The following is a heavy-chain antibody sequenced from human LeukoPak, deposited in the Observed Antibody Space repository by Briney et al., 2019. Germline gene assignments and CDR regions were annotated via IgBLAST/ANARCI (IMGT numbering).Heavy chain of an antibody. CDR2: INWNSDNI. CDR1: GFTFDDYA. Sequence: GGSLRLSCAASGFTFDDYAMNWVRQAPGRGLEWVSSINWNSDNIVYADSVKGRFTISRDNAKNSLYLQMNNLKPEDMALYYCVKGDRSGWSPFDYWGRGTLVSVSS. CDR3: VKGDRSGWSPFDY. V-gene: IGHV3-9*03. D-gene: IGHD6-19*01. J-gene: IGHJ4*02.